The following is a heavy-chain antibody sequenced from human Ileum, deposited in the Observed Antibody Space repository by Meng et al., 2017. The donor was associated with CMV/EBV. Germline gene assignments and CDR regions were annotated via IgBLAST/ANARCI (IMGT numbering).Heavy chain of an antibody. CDR3: ARSPKEEAAGS. J-gene: IGHJ4*02. CDR2: INSDGSST. CDR1: GSAFRRYW. D-gene: IGHD6-25*01. Sequence: GGSLRLSCAASGSAFRRYWMHWVRQAPGKGLVWVSRINSDGSSTNYADSVKGRFTISRDNAKNTLHLQMNSLRAEDTAAYYCARSPKEEAAGSWGQGTLVTVSS. V-gene: IGHV3-74*01.